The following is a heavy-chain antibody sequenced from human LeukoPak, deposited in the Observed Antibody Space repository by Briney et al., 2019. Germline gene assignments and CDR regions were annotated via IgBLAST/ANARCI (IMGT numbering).Heavy chain of an antibody. D-gene: IGHD3-10*01. CDR3: ARDHRGVFDY. J-gene: IGHJ4*02. V-gene: IGHV3-7*05. CDR1: GFTFSRHW. CDR2: IKQDGSEI. Sequence: PGGSLRLACAASGFTFSRHWMSWVRQAAGQGLEWVANIKQDGSEIHYVDSVKGRLTISRDNAKNSLYLQMNSLRAEDTAVYYCARDHRGVFDYWGQGTLVTVSS.